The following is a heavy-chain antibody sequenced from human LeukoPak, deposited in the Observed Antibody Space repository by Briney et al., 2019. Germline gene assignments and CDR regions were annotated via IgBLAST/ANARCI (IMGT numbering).Heavy chain of an antibody. CDR2: IYSGGST. J-gene: IGHJ4*02. D-gene: IGHD6-25*01. CDR1: GFTVSSNY. CDR3: AREGIAAEFDY. V-gene: IGHV3-53*01. Sequence: GGFLRLSCAASGFTVSSNYMSWVRQAPGKGLEWVSVIYSGGSTYYADSVKGRFTISRDNSKNTLYLQMHSLRAEDTAVYYCAREGIAAEFDYWGQGTLVTVSS.